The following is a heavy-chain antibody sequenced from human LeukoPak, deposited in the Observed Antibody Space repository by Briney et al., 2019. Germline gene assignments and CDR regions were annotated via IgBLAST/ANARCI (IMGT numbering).Heavy chain of an antibody. Sequence: GGSLRLSCAASGFTFSNYWMSWVRQAPGKGLEWVANIKQDGSEKYYVDSVKGRFTISRDNAKNSLHLQMNSLRAEDTAVYYCARESIFGVVIFPPDYWGQGTLVTVSS. D-gene: IGHD3-3*01. J-gene: IGHJ4*02. V-gene: IGHV3-7*01. CDR1: GFTFSNYW. CDR2: IKQDGSEK. CDR3: ARESIFGVVIFPPDY.